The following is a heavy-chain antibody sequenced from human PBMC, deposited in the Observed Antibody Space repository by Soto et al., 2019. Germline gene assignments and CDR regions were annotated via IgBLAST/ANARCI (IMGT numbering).Heavy chain of an antibody. V-gene: IGHV3-23*01. J-gene: IGHJ4*02. Sequence: GGSLRLSCAPSRFTFSRDAMSCVRHAPGKGLEWVSGISGSGGSTYYADSVKGRFTISRDNSKNTLYLQMKRLRAEDTAVYYCAKSSEMATITYFDYWGQGT. CDR3: AKSSEMATITYFDY. CDR1: RFTFSRDA. CDR2: ISGSGGST.